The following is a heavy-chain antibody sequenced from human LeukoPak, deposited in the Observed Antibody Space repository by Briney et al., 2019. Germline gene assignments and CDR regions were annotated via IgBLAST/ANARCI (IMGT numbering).Heavy chain of an antibody. CDR2: INAGNGNT. Sequence: ASVTVSCKASGYTFTSYAMHWVRQAPGQRLEWMGWINAGNGNTKYSQKFQGRVTITRDTSASTAYMELSSLRSEDTAVYYCARSRGYSYGWYFDYWGQGTLVTVSS. J-gene: IGHJ4*02. CDR3: ARSRGYSYGWYFDY. V-gene: IGHV1-3*01. D-gene: IGHD5-18*01. CDR1: GYTFTSYA.